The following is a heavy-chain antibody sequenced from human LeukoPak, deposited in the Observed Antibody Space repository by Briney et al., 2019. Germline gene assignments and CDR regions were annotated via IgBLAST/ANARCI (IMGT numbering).Heavy chain of an antibody. CDR2: IYYSGST. D-gene: IGHD2-2*01. V-gene: IGHV4-31*03. CDR3: ARFSASYCSSTSCSYYFDY. J-gene: IGHJ4*02. CDR1: GGSISSGGYY. Sequence: SETVSLTCTVSGGSISSGGYYWSWIRQHPGKGLEWIGYIYYSGSTYYSPSLKSRVTISVDTSKNQFSLKLSSVTAADTAVYYCARFSASYCSSTSCSYYFDYWGQGTLVTVSS.